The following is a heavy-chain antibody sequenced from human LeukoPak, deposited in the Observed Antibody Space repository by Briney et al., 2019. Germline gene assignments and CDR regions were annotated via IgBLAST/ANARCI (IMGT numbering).Heavy chain of an antibody. CDR3: AGPYDSSGYYYEGDY. Sequence: SETLSLTCTVSGGSISSSSYYWGWIRQPPGKGLEWIGSIYYSGSTYYNPSLKSRVTISVDTSKNQFSLKLSSVTAADTAVYYCAGPYDSSGYYYEGDYWGQGTLVTVSP. CDR2: IYYSGST. CDR1: GGSISSSSYY. J-gene: IGHJ4*02. D-gene: IGHD3-22*01. V-gene: IGHV4-39*01.